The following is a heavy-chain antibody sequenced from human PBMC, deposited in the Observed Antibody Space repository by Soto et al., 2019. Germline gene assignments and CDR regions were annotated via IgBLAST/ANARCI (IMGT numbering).Heavy chain of an antibody. CDR2: INHSGST. D-gene: IGHD3-22*01. CDR1: GGSFRGYY. J-gene: IGHJ2*01. Sequence: SETLSLTCAVFGGSFRGYYLSWIRQPPGKGLEWIGEINHSGSTNYNPSLKSRVTISVDTSKNQFSLKLSSVTAADTAVYYCARKHYYDSLSWYFDLWGRGTLVTSPQ. CDR3: ARKHYYDSLSWYFDL. V-gene: IGHV4-34*01.